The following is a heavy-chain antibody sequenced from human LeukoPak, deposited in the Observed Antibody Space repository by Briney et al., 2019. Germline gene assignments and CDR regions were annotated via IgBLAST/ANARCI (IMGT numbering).Heavy chain of an antibody. J-gene: IGHJ6*03. V-gene: IGHV3-21*01. CDR2: ISRSSSYI. D-gene: IGHD6-13*01. CDR1: GFTFSSYS. Sequence: PGGSLRLSCAASGFTFSSYSMNWVRQAPGKGLEWVSSISRSSSYISYADSVKGRFTISRDNAKNSLYLQMNSLRAEDTAVYYCARDKPGIAAAGMDVWGKGTTVTVSS. CDR3: ARDKPGIAAAGMDV.